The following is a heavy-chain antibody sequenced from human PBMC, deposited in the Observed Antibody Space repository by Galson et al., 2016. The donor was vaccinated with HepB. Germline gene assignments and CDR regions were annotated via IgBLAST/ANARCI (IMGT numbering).Heavy chain of an antibody. J-gene: IGHJ4*02. V-gene: IGHV6-1*01. Sequence: CAISGDSVLNNNLAWNWIRQSPSRGLEWLGRTYHRSQWYHDYAVSVRNRITIDPDTAKNQFSLQLTSVSPDDTAVYYCSRGWSNLDYWGPGSLVIVSS. CDR1: GDSVLNNNLA. D-gene: IGHD3-16*02. CDR3: SRGWSNLDY. CDR2: TYHRSQWYH.